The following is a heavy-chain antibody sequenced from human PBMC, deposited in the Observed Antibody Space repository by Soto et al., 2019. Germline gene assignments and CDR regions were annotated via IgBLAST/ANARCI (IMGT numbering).Heavy chain of an antibody. V-gene: IGHV1-3*05. J-gene: IGHJ4*02. CDR1: GYTFTSYA. Sequence: QVQLVQSGAEEKKPGASVKVSCKASGYTFTSYAMHWVRQAPGQRPEWMGWINAGNGNTQYSQKFQGRVTINRDTSASTAYKELSSLRAEDTAVYYCARSSGYYLIDDYWGQGTLVTVSS. CDR3: ARSSGYYLIDDY. CDR2: INAGNGNT. D-gene: IGHD3-22*01.